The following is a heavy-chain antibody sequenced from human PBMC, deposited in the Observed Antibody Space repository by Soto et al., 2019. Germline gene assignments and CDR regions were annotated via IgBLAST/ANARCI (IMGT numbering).Heavy chain of an antibody. CDR3: AKEGPITNWYFDY. Sequence: QVELVESGGGVVQPGRSLRLSCAASGFTFSSYGMHWVRQAPGKGLEWVAVISYDGNLAYYADSVKGRFTISRDNSKNTLYLQMNSLRTEDTAIYYCAKEGPITNWYFDYWGQGTLFTVSS. V-gene: IGHV3-30*18. J-gene: IGHJ4*02. D-gene: IGHD1-1*01. CDR2: ISYDGNLA. CDR1: GFTFSSYG.